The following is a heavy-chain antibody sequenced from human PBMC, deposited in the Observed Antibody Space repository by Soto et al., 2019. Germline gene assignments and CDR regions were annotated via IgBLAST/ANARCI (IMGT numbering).Heavy chain of an antibody. J-gene: IGHJ4*02. CDR2: INHSGST. Sequence: SETLSLTCAVYGGSFSGYYWSWIRQPPGKGLEWIGEINHSGSTNYNPSLKSRVTISVDTSKNQFSPKLSSVTAADTAVYYCARGPRLLPFDYWGQGTLVTVSS. CDR1: GGSFSGYY. V-gene: IGHV4-34*01. D-gene: IGHD6-25*01. CDR3: ARGPRLLPFDY.